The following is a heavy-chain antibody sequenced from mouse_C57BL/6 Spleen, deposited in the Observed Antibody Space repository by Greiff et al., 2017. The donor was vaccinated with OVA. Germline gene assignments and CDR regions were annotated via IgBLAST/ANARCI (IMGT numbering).Heavy chain of an antibody. V-gene: IGHV14-2*01. D-gene: IGHD1-1*01. Sequence: EVQVVESGAELVKPGASVKLSCTASGFNIKDYYMHWVKQRTEQGLEWIGRIDPEDGETKYAPKFQGKAAITADTSSNTAYLQLSSLTSEDTAVYYCARSHYYGSSYGYFDVWGTGTTVTVSS. CDR2: IDPEDGET. J-gene: IGHJ1*03. CDR3: ARSHYYGSSYGYFDV. CDR1: GFNIKDYY.